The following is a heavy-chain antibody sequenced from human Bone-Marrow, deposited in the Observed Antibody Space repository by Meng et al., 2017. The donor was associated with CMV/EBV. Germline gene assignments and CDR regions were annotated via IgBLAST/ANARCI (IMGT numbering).Heavy chain of an antibody. CDR2: INPNSGGT. D-gene: IGHD6-19*01. V-gene: IGHV1-2*02. J-gene: IGHJ4*02. CDR1: GGAVNSYA. CDR3: ARDLYSSGWRYFDY. Sequence: KASGGAVNSYAISWVRQAPGQGLEWMGWINPNSGGTNYAQKFQGRVTMTRDTSISTAYMELSRLRSDDTAVYYCARDLYSSGWRYFDYWGQGTLVTVSS.